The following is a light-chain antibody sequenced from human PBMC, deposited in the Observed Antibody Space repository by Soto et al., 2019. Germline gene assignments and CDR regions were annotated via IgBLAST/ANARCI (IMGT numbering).Light chain of an antibody. CDR2: DVR. Sequence: QSVLTQPASVSGSPGQSITISCAGTMRDVGAYNLVSWYQQHPGRAPQLIIYDVRNRPSGISFRFSGSKSGNTASLTISGLQAEDEADYYCSSDTSKSSLIFGGGTQLTVL. CDR3: SSDTSKSSLI. J-gene: IGLJ2*01. V-gene: IGLV2-14*03. CDR1: MRDVGAYNL.